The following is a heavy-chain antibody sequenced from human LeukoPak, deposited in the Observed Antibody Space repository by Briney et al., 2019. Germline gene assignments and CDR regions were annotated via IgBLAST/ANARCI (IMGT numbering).Heavy chain of an antibody. Sequence: GGSLRLSCAASGFTFSSYWMHWVRQAPGKGLVWVSRINSGGSSTNYADSVKGRFTISRDNAKNTLYLQMNSLRAEDTAVYYCARGYSSNWYYFDYWGQGTLVTVSS. J-gene: IGHJ4*02. CDR3: ARGYSSNWYYFDY. CDR1: GFTFSSYW. D-gene: IGHD6-13*01. CDR2: INSGGSST. V-gene: IGHV3-74*01.